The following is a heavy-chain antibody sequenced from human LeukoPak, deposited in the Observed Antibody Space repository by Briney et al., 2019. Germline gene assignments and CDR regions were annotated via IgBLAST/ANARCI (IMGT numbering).Heavy chain of an antibody. CDR1: GGSVSSGSYY. D-gene: IGHD2-15*01. J-gene: IGHJ4*02. Sequence: PSETLSLTCTVSGGSVSSGSYYWSWIRQPPGKGLEWIGYIYYSGSTNYNPSLKSRVTISVDTSKNQFSLKLSSVTAADTAVYYCARIHRYCSGGACYVLDNWGQGTLVAVSS. CDR3: ARIHRYCSGGACYVLDN. V-gene: IGHV4-61*01. CDR2: IYYSGST.